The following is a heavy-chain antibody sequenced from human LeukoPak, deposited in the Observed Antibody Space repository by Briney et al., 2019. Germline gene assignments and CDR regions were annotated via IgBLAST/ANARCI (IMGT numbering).Heavy chain of an antibody. CDR2: ISSSRSTI. V-gene: IGHV3-48*02. J-gene: IGHJ3*02. Sequence: GGSLRLSCAASGFTFSTYGMSWVRQAPGKGLEWLSYISSSRSTIYYGDSVKGRFTISRDNAKNSLYLQMNSLRDEDTALYYCARAMYYYDSSGGLGAFVIWGQGTMVTVSS. D-gene: IGHD3-22*01. CDR1: GFTFSTYG. CDR3: ARAMYYYDSSGGLGAFVI.